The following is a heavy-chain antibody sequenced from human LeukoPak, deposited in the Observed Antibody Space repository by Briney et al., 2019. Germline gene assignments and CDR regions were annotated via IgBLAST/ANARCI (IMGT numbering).Heavy chain of an antibody. CDR1: GYTLTELS. Sequence: ASVKVSCTVSGYTLTELSMHWVRQAPGKGLEWMGGFDPEDGETIYAQKFQGRVTMTEDTSTDTAYMELSSLRSEDTAVYYCARDDTITIFGVDHNWFDPWGQGTLVTVSS. V-gene: IGHV1-24*01. D-gene: IGHD3-3*01. CDR2: FDPEDGET. CDR3: ARDDTITIFGVDHNWFDP. J-gene: IGHJ5*02.